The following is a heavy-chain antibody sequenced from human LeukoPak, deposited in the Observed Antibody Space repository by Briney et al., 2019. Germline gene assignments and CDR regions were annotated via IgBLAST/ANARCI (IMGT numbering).Heavy chain of an antibody. Sequence: PGGSLRLSCAASGFTFSSYEMNWVRQAPGKGLEWVSHSSSSGSTICYAGSVKGRFTIARDNAKNSVYLQMSSLRAEDTAVYYCARGSLHSAYGFDYWGQGTLVTVSS. V-gene: IGHV3-48*03. CDR2: SSSSGSTI. J-gene: IGHJ4*02. CDR1: GFTFSSYE. D-gene: IGHD5-12*01. CDR3: ARGSLHSAYGFDY.